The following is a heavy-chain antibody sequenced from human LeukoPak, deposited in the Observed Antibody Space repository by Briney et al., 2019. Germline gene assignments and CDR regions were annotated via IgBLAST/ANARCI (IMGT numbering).Heavy chain of an antibody. Sequence: GGSLRLSCAASGFTFSSYAMHWVRQAPGKGLEWVAVISYDGSNKYYADSVKGRFTISRDNSKNTLYLQMNSLRAEDTAVYYCARDPGYSSSWYWYYYYGMDVWGQGTTVTVSS. J-gene: IGHJ6*02. CDR3: ARDPGYSSSWYWYYYYGMDV. V-gene: IGHV3-30*04. CDR2: ISYDGSNK. D-gene: IGHD6-13*01. CDR1: GFTFSSYA.